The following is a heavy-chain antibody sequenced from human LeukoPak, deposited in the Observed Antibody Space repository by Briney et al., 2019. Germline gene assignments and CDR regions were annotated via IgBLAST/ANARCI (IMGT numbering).Heavy chain of an antibody. CDR3: ARDFSWTFDY. V-gene: IGHV3-72*01. D-gene: IGHD2-15*01. CDR1: GFTFSDDY. Sequence: GGSLRLSCAASGFTFSDDYMDWVRQAPGKGLEWIGRIRNKANSHTTDYAESVKGRFTISRDDSKNSLYLQMNSLETEDTAVYYCARDFSWTFDYWGRGTLVTVSS. CDR2: IRNKANSHTT. J-gene: IGHJ4*02.